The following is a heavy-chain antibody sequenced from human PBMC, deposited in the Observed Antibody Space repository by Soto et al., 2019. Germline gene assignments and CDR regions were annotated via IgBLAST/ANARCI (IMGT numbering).Heavy chain of an antibody. V-gene: IGHV4-39*01. J-gene: IGHJ4*02. D-gene: IGHD6-13*01. CDR2: IYYSGST. Sequence: PSETLSLTCTVSGGSISSGSYYWGWIRQPPGKGLEWIGSIYYSGSTYYNPSLKSRVTISVDTSKNQFSLKLSSVTAADTAVYYCARHGTGGDRNFDYWGQGTLVTVSS. CDR1: GGSISSGSYY. CDR3: ARHGTGGDRNFDY.